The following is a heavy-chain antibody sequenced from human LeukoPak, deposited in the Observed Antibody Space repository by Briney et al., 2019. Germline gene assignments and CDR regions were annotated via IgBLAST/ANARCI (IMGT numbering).Heavy chain of an antibody. D-gene: IGHD3-16*01. CDR3: ARDPGGNWFDP. Sequence: PGRSLRLSCAASGFTFRSYWMSWVRQAPGKGLEWVANIKQDGSEKYYVDSVKGRFTISRDNAKNSLYLQMNSLRAEDTAVYYCARDPGGNWFDPWGQGTLVTVSS. J-gene: IGHJ5*02. V-gene: IGHV3-7*01. CDR2: IKQDGSEK. CDR1: GFTFRSYW.